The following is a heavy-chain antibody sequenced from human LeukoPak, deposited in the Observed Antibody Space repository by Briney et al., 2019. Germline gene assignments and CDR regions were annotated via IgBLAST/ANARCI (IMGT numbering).Heavy chain of an antibody. V-gene: IGHV3-7*01. CDR1: GFTFSSYW. D-gene: IGHD6-13*01. CDR2: IKQDGSEK. CDR3: AREAGYSSSWIDYYYYGMDV. Sequence: QPGGSLRLSCAASGFTFSSYWMSWVRQAPGKGLEWVANIKQDGSEKYYVDSVKGRFTISRDNAKNSLYLQMNSLRAEDTAVYYCAREAGYSSSWIDYYYYGMDVWGQGTTSPSP. J-gene: IGHJ6*02.